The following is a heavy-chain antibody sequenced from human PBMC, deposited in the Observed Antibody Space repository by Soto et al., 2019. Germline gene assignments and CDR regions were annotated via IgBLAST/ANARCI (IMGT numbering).Heavy chain of an antibody. J-gene: IGHJ5*02. CDR3: ARVVVEDDFWSGYPNWFDP. D-gene: IGHD3-3*01. CDR1: GGSFSGYY. CDR2: INHSGST. V-gene: IGHV4-34*01. Sequence: PSETLSLTCAVYGGSFSGYYWSWIRQPPGKGLEWIGEINHSGSTNYNPSLKSRVTISVDTSKNQFSLKLSSVTAADTAVYYCARVVVEDDFWSGYPNWFDPWGQGTLVTVSS.